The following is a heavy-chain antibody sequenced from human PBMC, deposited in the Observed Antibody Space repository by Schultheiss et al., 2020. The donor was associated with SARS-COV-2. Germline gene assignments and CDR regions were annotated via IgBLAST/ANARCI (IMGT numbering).Heavy chain of an antibody. V-gene: IGHV4-31*03. D-gene: IGHD1-26*01. CDR3: ARDQPPSKWDYYYGMDV. Sequence: SQTLSLTCPVSGGSISSYYWSWIRQHPGKGLEWIGYIYYSGSTYYNPSLKSRVTISVDTSKNQFSLKLSSVTAADTAVYYCARDQPPSKWDYYYGMDVWGQGTTVTVSS. J-gene: IGHJ6*02. CDR2: IYYSGST. CDR1: GGSISSYY.